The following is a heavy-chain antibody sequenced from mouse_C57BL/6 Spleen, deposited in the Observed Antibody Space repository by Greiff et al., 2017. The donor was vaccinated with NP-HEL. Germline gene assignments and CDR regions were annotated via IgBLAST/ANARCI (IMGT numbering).Heavy chain of an antibody. J-gene: IGHJ2*01. D-gene: IGHD1-1*01. CDR2: ISYDGSN. V-gene: IGHV3-6*01. CDR3: ARLLRDFDY. CDR1: GYSITSGYY. Sequence: EVQLVESGPGLVKPSQSLSLTCSVTGYSITSGYYWNWIRQFPGNKLEWMGYISYDGSNNYNPSLKNRISITRDTSKNQFFLKLNSVTTEDTATYYCARLLRDFDYWGQGTTLTVSS.